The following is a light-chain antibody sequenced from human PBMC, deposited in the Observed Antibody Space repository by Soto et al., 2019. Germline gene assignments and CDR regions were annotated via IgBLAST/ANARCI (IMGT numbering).Light chain of an antibody. CDR3: QQFNSYPIT. J-gene: IGKJ5*01. CDR1: QTISSW. Sequence: DIQMTQSPSTLSASVRDRVTITCRASQTISSWLAWFQQRPGRAPKFLIYKASSLKNGVPLRFSGSGSGTQFTLTNSSLQPDDFATYYCQQFNSYPITFGQGTRLEI. CDR2: KAS. V-gene: IGKV1-5*03.